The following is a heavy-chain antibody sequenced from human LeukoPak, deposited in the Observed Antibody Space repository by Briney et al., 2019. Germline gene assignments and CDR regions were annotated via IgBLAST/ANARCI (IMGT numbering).Heavy chain of an antibody. CDR2: ISWNSGSI. CDR1: GFTFDDYA. V-gene: IGHV3-9*01. D-gene: IGHD4-23*01. J-gene: IGHJ3*02. CDR3: AKALTTVVTRGAFDI. Sequence: GGSLGLSCAASGFTFDDYAMHWVRQAPGKGLEWVSGISWNSGSIGYADSVKGRFTISRDNAKNSLYLQMNSLRAEDTALYYCAKALTTVVTRGAFDIWGQGTMVTVSS.